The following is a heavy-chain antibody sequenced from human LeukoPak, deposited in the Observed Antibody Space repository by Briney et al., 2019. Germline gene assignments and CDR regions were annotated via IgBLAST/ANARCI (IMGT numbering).Heavy chain of an antibody. Sequence: SETLSLTCTVSGGSINNYYWSWIRQPAGKGLEWIGRIYTRGSTNYNPSLKSRVTMSVDTSKNQFSLKLSSVTAADTAVYYCARGRYCSADICPGGDAFDIWGQGTMVSVSS. V-gene: IGHV4-4*07. J-gene: IGHJ3*02. CDR1: GGSINNYY. CDR2: IYTRGST. D-gene: IGHD2-15*01. CDR3: ARGRYCSADICPGGDAFDI.